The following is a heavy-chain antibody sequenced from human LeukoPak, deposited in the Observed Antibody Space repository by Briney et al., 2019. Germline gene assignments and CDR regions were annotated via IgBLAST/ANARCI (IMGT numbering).Heavy chain of an antibody. CDR1: GFSLSGYW. V-gene: IGHV3-74*01. D-gene: IGHD6-19*01. J-gene: IGHJ4*02. Sequence: GGSLRLSCVASGFSLSGYWMHWVRQAPGEGLVWVTRINSDGSSTSYADSVKGRFTVSRDNAKNTLYLQMTSLRADDTAIYYCARGPGPRSGWYGTDYWGQGILVTVSS. CDR2: INSDGSST. CDR3: ARGPGPRSGWYGTDY.